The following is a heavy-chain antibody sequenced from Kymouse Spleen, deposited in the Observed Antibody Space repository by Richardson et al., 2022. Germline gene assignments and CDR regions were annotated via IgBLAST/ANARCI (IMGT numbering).Heavy chain of an antibody. Sequence: QLQLQESGPGLVKPSETLSLTCTVSGGSISSSSYYWGWIRQPPGKGLEWIGSIYYSGSTYYNPSLKSRVTISVDTSKNQFSLKLSSVTAADTAVYYCARQTTGTTGDYYYYGMDVWGQGTTVTVSS. J-gene: IGHJ6*02. CDR1: GGSISSSSYY. D-gene: IGHD1-1*01. CDR3: ARQTTGTTGDYYYYGMDV. CDR2: IYYSGST. V-gene: IGHV4-39*01.